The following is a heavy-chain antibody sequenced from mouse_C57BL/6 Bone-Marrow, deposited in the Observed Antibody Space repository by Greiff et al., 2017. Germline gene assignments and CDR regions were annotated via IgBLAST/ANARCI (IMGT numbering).Heavy chain of an antibody. CDR1: GYTFTDYY. V-gene: IGHV1-19*01. D-gene: IGHD1-1*01. Sequence: VQLQQSGPVLVKPGASVEMSCKASGYTFTDYYMNWVKQSHGKSLEWIGVINPYNGGTSYNQKFKGKATLTVDKSSSTAYMELNSLTSEDSAVYYCAREDGSSFSSSYWGQGTTLTVSS. CDR2: INPYNGGT. J-gene: IGHJ2*01. CDR3: AREDGSSFSSSY.